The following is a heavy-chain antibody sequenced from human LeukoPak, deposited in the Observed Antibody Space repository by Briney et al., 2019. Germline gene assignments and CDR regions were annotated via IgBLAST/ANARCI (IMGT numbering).Heavy chain of an antibody. J-gene: IGHJ5*02. Sequence: SETLSLTCAVSGGSISGFYWSWIRQSAGKGLEYIGRINTSGGSNYYPSLKSRVTMSVDTTRNQISLNLSSVTAADTAVYYCARDTSEGLYDPWGQGTLVTVSS. CDR3: ARDTSEGLYDP. D-gene: IGHD1-26*01. CDR1: GGSISGFY. CDR2: INTSGGS. V-gene: IGHV4-4*07.